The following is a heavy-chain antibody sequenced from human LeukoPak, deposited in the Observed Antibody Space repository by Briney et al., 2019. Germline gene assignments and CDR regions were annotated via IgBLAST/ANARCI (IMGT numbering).Heavy chain of an antibody. CDR1: GFTFSSYA. V-gene: IGHV3-23*01. CDR2: ISGSGGST. CDR3: AKDPLSYDSSGYYLYYFDY. D-gene: IGHD3-22*01. J-gene: IGHJ4*02. Sequence: GGSLRLSCAASGFTFSSYAMNWVRQAPGKGLEWVSGISGSGGSTYYADSVKGRFTISRDNSKNTLYLQMNSLRAEDTAVYYCAKDPLSYDSSGYYLYYFDYWGQGTLATVSS.